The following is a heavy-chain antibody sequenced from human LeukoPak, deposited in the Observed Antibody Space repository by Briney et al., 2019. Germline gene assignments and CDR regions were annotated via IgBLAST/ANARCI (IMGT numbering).Heavy chain of an antibody. Sequence: GGSLRLSCAASGFTFSSYAMHWVRQAPGKGLEWVAVISYDGSNKYYADSVKGRFTISRDNSKNTLYLQMNSLRAEDTAVYYCARDGYNPFDYWGQGTLVNVSS. J-gene: IGHJ4*02. CDR3: ARDGYNPFDY. V-gene: IGHV3-30*04. D-gene: IGHD5-24*01. CDR1: GFTFSSYA. CDR2: ISYDGSNK.